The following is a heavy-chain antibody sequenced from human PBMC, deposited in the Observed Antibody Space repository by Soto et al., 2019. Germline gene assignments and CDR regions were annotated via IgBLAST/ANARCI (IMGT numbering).Heavy chain of an antibody. CDR2: ISYDGSNE. Sequence: QVQVVESGGGVVQPGRSLRLSCAASGFTFSTYAMHWVRQAPVKGLEWVAVISYDGSNEYYVDSVKGRFTISRDNSKNTLYLQMNSLREEDTAVYYCARGSAGHYTSGTLLDWGQGTLVTVSS. V-gene: IGHV3-30-3*01. CDR1: GFTFSTYA. D-gene: IGHD3-10*01. CDR3: ARGSAGHYTSGTLLD. J-gene: IGHJ4*02.